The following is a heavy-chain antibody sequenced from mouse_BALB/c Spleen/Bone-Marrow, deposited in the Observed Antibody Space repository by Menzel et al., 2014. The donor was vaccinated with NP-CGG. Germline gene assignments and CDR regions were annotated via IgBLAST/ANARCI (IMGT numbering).Heavy chain of an antibody. CDR1: GFSLTSYG. D-gene: IGHD2-1*01. Sequence: VMLVESGPGLVAPSQSQSITCTVSGFSLTSYGVHWVRQPPGKGLEWLGVIWAGGSTNYNSALMSRLSISKDNSKSQVFLKMNSLQTDDTAMYYCASYGNYFDYWGQGTTLTVSS. V-gene: IGHV2-9*02. CDR3: ASYGNYFDY. CDR2: IWAGGST. J-gene: IGHJ2*01.